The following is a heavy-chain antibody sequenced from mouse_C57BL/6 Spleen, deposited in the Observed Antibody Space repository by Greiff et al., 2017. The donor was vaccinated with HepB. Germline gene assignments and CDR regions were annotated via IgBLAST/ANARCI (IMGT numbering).Heavy chain of an antibody. D-gene: IGHD4-1*01. J-gene: IGHJ4*01. Sequence: EVQGVESGGGLVKPGGSLKLSCAASGFTFSDYGMHWVRQAPEKGLEWVAYISSGSSTIYYADTVKGRFTITRDNANNTLFLQMTSLRSEYTAMYYCARLGRGYAMDYWGQGTSVTVSS. CDR2: ISSGSSTI. CDR3: ARLGRGYAMDY. V-gene: IGHV5-17*01. CDR1: GFTFSDYG.